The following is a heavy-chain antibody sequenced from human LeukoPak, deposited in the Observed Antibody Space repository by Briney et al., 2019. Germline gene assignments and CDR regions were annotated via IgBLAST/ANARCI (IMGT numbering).Heavy chain of an antibody. V-gene: IGHV3-23*01. J-gene: IGHJ4*02. CDR1: GFTFRSYA. D-gene: IGHD5-18*01. CDR3: AKGGAYSYGWCDF. Sequence: GRSLGLSCAASGFTFRSYAMSWVRQPPRKGLEWGSAISGSGGRTYYVDSVKGRFTISRDNSKNTLYLQMNSLRAEDTALYYCAKGGAYSYGWCDFWGQGTLVTVSS. CDR2: ISGSGGRT.